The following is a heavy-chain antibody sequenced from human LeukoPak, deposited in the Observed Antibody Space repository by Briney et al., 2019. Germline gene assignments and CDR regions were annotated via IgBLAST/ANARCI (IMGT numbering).Heavy chain of an antibody. CDR1: GGSIDSTNW. J-gene: IGHJ4*02. CDR3: ARTHDHLWGNYPDY. D-gene: IGHD3-16*02. CDR2: IHHDGRI. Sequence: PSETLSLTCDVSGGSIDSTNWWNWVRQPPGKGLEWIGEIHHDGRINYNPSLKSRVTLSVDKSKNQFSLRLNSVTAADTAMYYCARTHDHLWGNYPDYWGQGTLVTVSS. V-gene: IGHV4/OR15-8*01.